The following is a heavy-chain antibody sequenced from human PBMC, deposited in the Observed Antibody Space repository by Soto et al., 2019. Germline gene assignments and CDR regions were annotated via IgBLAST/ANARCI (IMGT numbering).Heavy chain of an antibody. Sequence: QVQLQQWGAGLLKPSETMSLTCAVYGGAFSGYYWSWIRQPPGKGLEWIGEINHRGSTNYNPSLKRRVTISVDTSKNQFSLQLSSVSAADTAVYSWARGRGEAAGRLAWYFDLWGRGTLVTVSA. CDR3: ARGRGEAAGRLAWYFDL. CDR2: INHRGST. V-gene: IGHV4-34*01. D-gene: IGHD6-13*01. J-gene: IGHJ2*01. CDR1: GGAFSGYY.